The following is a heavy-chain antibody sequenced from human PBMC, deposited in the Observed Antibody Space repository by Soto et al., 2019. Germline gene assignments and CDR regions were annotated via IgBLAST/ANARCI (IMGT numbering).Heavy chain of an antibody. CDR2: ISGSGGST. D-gene: IGHD2-15*01. J-gene: IGHJ3*02. Sequence: EVQLLESGGGLVQPGGSLRLSCAASGFTFSSYAMSWVRQAPGKGLEWVSAISGSGGSTYYADSVKGRFTISRDNSKYKLYLQMNSLRAEDTAVYYCAMGREVVRLNDAFDIWGQGTMVTVSS. CDR3: AMGREVVRLNDAFDI. V-gene: IGHV3-23*01. CDR1: GFTFSSYA.